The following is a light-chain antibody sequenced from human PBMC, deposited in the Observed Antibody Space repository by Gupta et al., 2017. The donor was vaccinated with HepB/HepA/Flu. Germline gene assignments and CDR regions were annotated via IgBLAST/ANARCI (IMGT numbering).Light chain of an antibody. CDR3: AAWDDSRSGEV. V-gene: IGLV1-47*01. Sequence: QSVLTQPPPASGTPGQRVTISCSGSSSNIGSNYVSWYQQLPGTAPKLLIYRNNQRPSGVPDRFSGSKSGTSASLAISGLRSEDEADYYCAAWDDSRSGEVFGTGTKVTVL. CDR2: RNN. CDR1: SSNIGSNY. J-gene: IGLJ1*01.